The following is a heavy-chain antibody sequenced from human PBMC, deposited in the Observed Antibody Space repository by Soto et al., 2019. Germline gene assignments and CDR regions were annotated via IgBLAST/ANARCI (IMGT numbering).Heavy chain of an antibody. CDR1: GGSISSSSYY. Sequence: PSETLSLTCTVSGGSISSSSYYWGWIRQPPGKGLEWIGSIYYSGSTYYNPSPKSRVTISVDTSKNQFSLKLSSVTAADTAVYYCARSRLDAFDIWGQGTMVTVSS. CDR2: IYYSGST. D-gene: IGHD2-21*02. CDR3: ARSRLDAFDI. J-gene: IGHJ3*02. V-gene: IGHV4-39*01.